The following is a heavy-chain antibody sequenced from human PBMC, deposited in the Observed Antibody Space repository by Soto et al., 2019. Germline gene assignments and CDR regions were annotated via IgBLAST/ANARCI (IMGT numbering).Heavy chain of an antibody. Sequence: GGSLRLSCEASGFTLSSVSMNWVRQVPGKGLEWVASISSGSSDTWYADSVQGRFIISRDNAQNSLFLQMNTLRPEDTAMYYCARVAYWGPGTQVTVSS. CDR1: GFTLSSVS. J-gene: IGHJ4*02. CDR2: ISSGSSDT. V-gene: IGHV3-21*01. CDR3: ARVAY.